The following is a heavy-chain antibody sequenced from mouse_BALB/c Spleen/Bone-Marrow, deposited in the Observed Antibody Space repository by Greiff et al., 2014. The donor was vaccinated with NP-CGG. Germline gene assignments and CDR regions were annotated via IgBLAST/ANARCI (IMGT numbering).Heavy chain of an antibody. CDR3: ARTPIYDGYYWFFDV. J-gene: IGHJ1*01. CDR2: INPYNDGT. V-gene: IGHV1-14*01. Sequence: VQLKHSGPELVKPGASVKMSCKASGYTFTSYVMHWVKQKPGQGLEWIGYINPYNDGTKYNEKFKDKAALTSDKSSSTAYMELSSLTSEDSAVYYCARTPIYDGYYWFFDVWGAGTTVTVSS. D-gene: IGHD2-3*01. CDR1: GYTFTSYV.